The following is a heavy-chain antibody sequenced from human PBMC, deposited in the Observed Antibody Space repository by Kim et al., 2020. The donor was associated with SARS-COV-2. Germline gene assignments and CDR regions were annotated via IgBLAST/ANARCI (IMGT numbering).Heavy chain of an antibody. J-gene: IGHJ5*02. CDR2: IKQDGSEK. CDR3: ARDVGWELGNNWFDP. V-gene: IGHV3-7*03. D-gene: IGHD1-26*01. Sequence: GGSLRLSCAASGFTFSSYWMSWVRQAPGKGLEWVANIKQDGSEKYYVDSVKGRFTISRDNAKNSLYLQMNSLRAEDTAVYYCARDVGWELGNNWFDPWGQGTLVTVSS. CDR1: GFTFSSYW.